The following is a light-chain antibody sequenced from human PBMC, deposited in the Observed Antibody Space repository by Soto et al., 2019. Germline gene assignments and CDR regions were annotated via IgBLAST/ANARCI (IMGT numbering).Light chain of an antibody. CDR3: ISFTSRHIYV. J-gene: IGLJ1*01. CDR1: SSDIGHYDY. V-gene: IGLV2-14*03. CDR2: HVT. Sequence: QSALTQPASVSGSPGQSITISCTGTSSDIGHYDYVSWYQQHPGKAPKLMIYHVTYRPSGVSNRYSGSKSGNTASLTISGLQTEDEADYYCISFTSRHIYVFGTGTKLTVL.